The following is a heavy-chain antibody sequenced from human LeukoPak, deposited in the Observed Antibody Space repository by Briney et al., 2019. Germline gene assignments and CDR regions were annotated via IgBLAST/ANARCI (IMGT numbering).Heavy chain of an antibody. CDR3: ARPAAESSGY. Sequence: GGSLRLSCAASGFTFSSYAMHWVRQAPGKGLEYVSAISSNGGSTYYANSVKGRFTISRDNSKNTLYLQMGSLRAEDMAVYYCARPAAESSGYWGQGTLVTVSS. D-gene: IGHD6-13*01. CDR1: GFTFSSYA. V-gene: IGHV3-64*01. CDR2: ISSNGGST. J-gene: IGHJ4*02.